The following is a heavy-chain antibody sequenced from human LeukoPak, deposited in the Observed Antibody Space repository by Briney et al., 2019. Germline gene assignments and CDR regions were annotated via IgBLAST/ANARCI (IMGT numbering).Heavy chain of an antibody. CDR1: GFTFSSNG. V-gene: IGHV3-23*01. J-gene: IGHJ4*02. CDR2: IGGSGGHI. CDR3: AKDVRWSFDY. D-gene: IGHD4-23*01. Sequence: PGGSLRLSCAASGFTFSSNGMSWVRQAPGKGLEWVSVIGGSGGHIHYADSVKGRFTISRDNSKNTLYLRMNSLRAEDTATYYCAKDVRWSFDYWGQGTLVTVSS.